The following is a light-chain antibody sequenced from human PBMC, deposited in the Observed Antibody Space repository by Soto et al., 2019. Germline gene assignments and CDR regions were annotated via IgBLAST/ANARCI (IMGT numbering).Light chain of an antibody. CDR1: QSISSY. CDR3: QQTYSSPQWT. V-gene: IGKV1-39*01. Sequence: DIHMTQSPSSLSASVGDRVTITCRASQSISSYLNWYQQKPGKPPKLLIYAAVSLQSGIPSRFSAYGSGTDFTLTISSLQPEDFATYYCQQTYSSPQWTFGQGTKVDIK. J-gene: IGKJ1*01. CDR2: AAV.